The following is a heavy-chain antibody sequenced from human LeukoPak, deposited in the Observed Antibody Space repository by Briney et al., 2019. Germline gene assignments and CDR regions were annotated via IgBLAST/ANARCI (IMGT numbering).Heavy chain of an antibody. Sequence: SETLSLTCAVYGGSFSGYYWSWIRQPPGKGLEWIGYIYYSGVTDYDPSLKSRVMISVDTSENQFSLNLSSVTAADTAVYYCARVLTRDYSVYFDSWGQGTLVTVSS. CDR3: ARVLTRDYSVYFDS. V-gene: IGHV4-34*11. J-gene: IGHJ4*02. CDR2: IYYSGVT. D-gene: IGHD4-11*01. CDR1: GGSFSGYY.